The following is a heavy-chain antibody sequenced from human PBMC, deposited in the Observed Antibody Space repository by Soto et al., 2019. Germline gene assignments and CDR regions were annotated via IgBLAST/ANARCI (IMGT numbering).Heavy chain of an antibody. Sequence: SETLSLTCTVSGGSISSDDYYWSWIRQPPGKGLEWIGYIYHSGSTYYNPSLKSRSTISIDTSKNQFFLNVDSVTAADTAVYYCARLYTGYEAFDYWGQGTLVTVSS. CDR2: IYHSGST. D-gene: IGHD5-12*01. J-gene: IGHJ4*02. CDR1: GGSISSDDYY. CDR3: ARLYTGYEAFDY. V-gene: IGHV4-30-4*01.